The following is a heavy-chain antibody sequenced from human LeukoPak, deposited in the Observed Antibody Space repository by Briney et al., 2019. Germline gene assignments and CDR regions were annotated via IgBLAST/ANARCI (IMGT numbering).Heavy chain of an antibody. V-gene: IGHV3-23*01. CDR1: GFTLSSYA. D-gene: IGHD6-13*01. CDR3: ANLLGITTAAGTIDYFDY. CDR2: ISGSGGST. J-gene: IGHJ4*02. Sequence: GGSLSLSCAASGFTLSSYAMSWVRQAPGKGLEWVSAISGSGGSTYYADSVKGRFTISRDNSKNTLYLQMNSLRAEDTVVYYCANLLGITTAAGTIDYFDYWGQGTLVTVSS.